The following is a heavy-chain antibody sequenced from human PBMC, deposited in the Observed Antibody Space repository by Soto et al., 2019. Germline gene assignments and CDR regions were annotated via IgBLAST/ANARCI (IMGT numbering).Heavy chain of an antibody. CDR3: ASGPGYYDFWSGYSRHYFDY. CDR1: GGSISSSNW. CDR2: IYHSGST. D-gene: IGHD3-3*01. Sequence: SETLSLTCAVSGGSISSSNWWSWVRQPPGKGLEWIGEIYHSGSTNYNPSLKSRVTISVDKSKNQFSLKLSSVTAADTAVYYCASGPGYYDFWSGYSRHYFDYWGQGTLVTVSS. V-gene: IGHV4-4*02. J-gene: IGHJ4*02.